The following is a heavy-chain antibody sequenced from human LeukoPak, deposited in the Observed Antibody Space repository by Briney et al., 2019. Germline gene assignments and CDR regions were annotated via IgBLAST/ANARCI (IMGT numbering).Heavy chain of an antibody. CDR2: INWNGGST. CDR1: GFTFDDHA. D-gene: IGHD3-3*01. J-gene: IGHJ5*02. Sequence: GGSLRLSCEVSGFTFDDHAINWVRQAPGKGLEWVANINWNGGSTGYGDSLKGRFTISRDNAKNSLYLQMNSLRAEDTAVYYCARAKTSLEWLFSGWFDPWGQGTLVTVSS. CDR3: ARAKTSLEWLFSGWFDP. V-gene: IGHV3-20*04.